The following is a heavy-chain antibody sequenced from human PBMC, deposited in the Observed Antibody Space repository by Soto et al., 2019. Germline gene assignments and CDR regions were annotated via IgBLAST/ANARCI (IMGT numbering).Heavy chain of an antibody. CDR1: GGTFSNSP. D-gene: IGHD3-3*01. V-gene: IGHV1-69*01. CDR2: VIPIFSVM. J-gene: IGHJ4*02. CDR3: ARGRTIFGVVNFDY. Sequence: SVKVSCKATGGTFSNSPIAWVRLAPGQGLEWMGGVIPIFSVMKYAEKFQGRVTFTADDSTSTVYMELSSLTSEDTSVYYCARGRTIFGVVNFDYWGQGTPVTVSS.